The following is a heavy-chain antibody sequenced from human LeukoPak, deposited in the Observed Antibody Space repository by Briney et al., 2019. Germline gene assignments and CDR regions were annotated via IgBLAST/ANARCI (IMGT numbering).Heavy chain of an antibody. V-gene: IGHV1-3*04. CDR3: ARDRVVGLAPFDP. CDR1: GYTFTDYA. Sequence: ASVKVSCKASGYTFTDYATHWVRQAPGQRLEWMGWINTGNGNTRYSEKFQGRVTITMDTSASTAYMELSSLRSEDTAVYYCARDRVVGLAPFDPWGQGTLVTVSS. J-gene: IGHJ5*02. CDR2: INTGNGNT. D-gene: IGHD2-15*01.